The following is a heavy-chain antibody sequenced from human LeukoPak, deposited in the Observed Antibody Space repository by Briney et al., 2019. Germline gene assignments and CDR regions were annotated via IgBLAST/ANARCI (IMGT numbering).Heavy chain of an antibody. CDR3: ARVPSFYYDSSGYHDY. V-gene: IGHV1-18*01. Sequence: GASVKVSCKASGYTFTSYGISWVRRAPGQGLEWMGWISAYNGNTNYAQKLQGRVTMTTDTSTSTAYMELRSLRSDDTAVYYCARVPSFYYDSSGYHDYWGQGTLVTVSS. J-gene: IGHJ4*02. D-gene: IGHD3-22*01. CDR2: ISAYNGNT. CDR1: GYTFTSYG.